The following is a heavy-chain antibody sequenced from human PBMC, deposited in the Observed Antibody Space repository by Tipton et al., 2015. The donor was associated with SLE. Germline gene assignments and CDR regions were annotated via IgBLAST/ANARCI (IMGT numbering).Heavy chain of an antibody. D-gene: IGHD3-22*01. Sequence: TLSLTCTVSGGSINAYYWTWIRQPPGKGLEYIGYAYPSGGSDYNPSLSGRVTISFDTSKNQFSLRLTSATAADTAVYYCARVGHGFDDSGYNSHYYYYMAVWGKGTTVTVSS. J-gene: IGHJ6*03. CDR2: AYPSGGS. CDR3: ARVGHGFDDSGYNSHYYYYMAV. V-gene: IGHV4-59*01. CDR1: GGSINAYY.